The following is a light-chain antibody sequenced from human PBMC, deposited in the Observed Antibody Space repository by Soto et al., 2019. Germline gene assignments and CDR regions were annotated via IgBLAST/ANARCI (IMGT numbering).Light chain of an antibody. V-gene: IGKV4-1*01. CDR3: QQYYSTPWT. CDR1: QSVLYSSNNKNY. Sequence: DIVMTQSPDSLAVSLGEPATINCKSSQSVLYSSNNKNYLAWYQQKPGQPPKLLIYWASTRESGVPDRFSGSGSGTDFTLTISSLQAEDVAVYYCQQYYSTPWTFGQGTKVDIK. J-gene: IGKJ1*01. CDR2: WAS.